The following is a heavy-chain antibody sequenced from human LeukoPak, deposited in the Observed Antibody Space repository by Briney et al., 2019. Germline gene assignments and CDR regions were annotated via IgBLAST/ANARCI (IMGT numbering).Heavy chain of an antibody. Sequence: GGSLRLSCAASGFTFKNYVMTWVRQAPGKGLEWVSGVNGDASSTYYADSVKGRFTISRDNSKNMVYLQMDRLRAEDMALYYCAKDRTWEPAPSHFNYWAQGTLVTVSA. D-gene: IGHD1-14*01. CDR2: VNGDASST. V-gene: IGHV3-23*01. CDR1: GFTFKNYV. J-gene: IGHJ4*02. CDR3: AKDRTWEPAPSHFNY.